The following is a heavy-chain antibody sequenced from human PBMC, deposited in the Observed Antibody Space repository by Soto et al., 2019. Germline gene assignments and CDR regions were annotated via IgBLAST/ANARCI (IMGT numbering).Heavy chain of an antibody. CDR3: ARAVLYFDGLSTEMHFDY. Sequence: QVQLQESGPGLVKPSGTLSLTCAVSGGSISSSNWWSWVRQPPGKGLEWIGEIYHSGSTNYNPSLKVRVTISVDKSKNPFSLKLSSVTAADTAVYYCARAVLYFDGLSTEMHFDYWGQGTLVTVSS. CDR1: GGSISSSNW. J-gene: IGHJ4*02. V-gene: IGHV4-4*02. D-gene: IGHD3-9*01. CDR2: IYHSGST.